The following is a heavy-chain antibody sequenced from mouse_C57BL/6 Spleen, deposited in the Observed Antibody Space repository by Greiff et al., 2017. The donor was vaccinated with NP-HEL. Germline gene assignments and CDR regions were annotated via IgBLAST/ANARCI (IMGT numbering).Heavy chain of an antibody. CDR3: ARHDYSNYEGFFYAMDY. J-gene: IGHJ4*01. D-gene: IGHD2-5*01. V-gene: IGHV5-6*02. Sequence: DVKLVESGGDLVKPGGSLKLSCAASGFTFSSYGMSWVRQTPDKRLEWVATISSGGSYTYYPDSVKGRFTISRDNAKNTLYLQMSSLKSEDTAMYYCARHDYSNYEGFFYAMDYWGQGTSVTVSS. CDR1: GFTFSSYG. CDR2: ISSGGSYT.